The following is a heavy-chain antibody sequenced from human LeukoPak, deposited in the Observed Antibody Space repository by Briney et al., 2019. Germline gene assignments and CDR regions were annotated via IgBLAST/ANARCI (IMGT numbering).Heavy chain of an antibody. J-gene: IGHJ6*03. CDR1: GYTFTSYG. CDR3: ARVGITVAGLWYYYYMDV. Sequence: ASVKVSCKASGYTFTSYGISWVRQAPGQGLEWMGWISAYNGNTNYAQKLQGRVTMTTDTPTSTAYMELRSLRSDDTAVYYCARVGITVAGLWYYYYMDVWGKGTTVTVSS. D-gene: IGHD2-21*01. CDR2: ISAYNGNT. V-gene: IGHV1-18*01.